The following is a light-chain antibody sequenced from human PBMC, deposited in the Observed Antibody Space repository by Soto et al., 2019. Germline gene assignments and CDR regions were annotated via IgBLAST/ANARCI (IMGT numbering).Light chain of an antibody. V-gene: IGLV7-46*01. J-gene: IGLJ1*01. CDR2: DTR. CDR1: TGAVTSGHY. Sequence: QTVVTQEPSLTVSPGGTVTLTCGSSTGAVTSGHYHYWYQQKPGQAPRTLIYDTRNTHSWTPARFSGSLLGGKAALTLSGAQPEDEAEYYCLLSYSGARVFGTGTKLTVL. CDR3: LLSYSGARV.